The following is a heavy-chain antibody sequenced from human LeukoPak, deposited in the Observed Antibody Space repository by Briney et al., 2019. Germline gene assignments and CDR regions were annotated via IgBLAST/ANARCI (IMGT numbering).Heavy chain of an antibody. CDR3: ARDKVVGATYFDY. Sequence: PGGSLRLSCVVSGFDFSGFSMSWVRQAPGKGLEWVSSISSSSSYIYYADSVKGRFTISRDNAKNSLYLQMNSLRAEDTAVYYCARDKVVGATYFDYWGQGTLVTVSS. V-gene: IGHV3-21*01. CDR1: GFDFSGFS. CDR2: ISSSSSYI. J-gene: IGHJ4*02. D-gene: IGHD1-26*01.